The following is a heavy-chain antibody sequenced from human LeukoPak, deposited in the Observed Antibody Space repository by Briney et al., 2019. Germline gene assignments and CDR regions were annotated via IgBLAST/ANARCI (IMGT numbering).Heavy chain of an antibody. CDR3: AKVARAVAGNFDD. D-gene: IGHD6-19*01. V-gene: IGHV3-30*02. CDR1: GFTFSSYG. Sequence: PGGSLRLSCAASGFTFSSYGMHWVRQAPGKGLEWVAFIRYDGSNKYYADSVKGRFTISRDNSKNTLYLQMNSLRAEDTAVYYCAKVARAVAGNFDDWGQGTLVTVSS. CDR2: IRYDGSNK. J-gene: IGHJ4*02.